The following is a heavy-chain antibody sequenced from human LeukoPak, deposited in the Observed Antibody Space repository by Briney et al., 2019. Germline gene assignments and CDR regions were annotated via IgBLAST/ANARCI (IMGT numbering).Heavy chain of an antibody. J-gene: IGHJ5*02. V-gene: IGHV4-61*02. D-gene: IGHD4-17*01. CDR2: IYTSGST. CDR3: ARETTVTRFDP. Sequence: SETLSLTCTVSGGSISSGSFYWSWIRQPAGKGLEWIGRIYTSGSTNYNPSLKSRVTISLDTSKNQFSLKLSSVTAADTAVYYCARETTVTRFDPWGQGTLVTVSS. CDR1: GGSISSGSFY.